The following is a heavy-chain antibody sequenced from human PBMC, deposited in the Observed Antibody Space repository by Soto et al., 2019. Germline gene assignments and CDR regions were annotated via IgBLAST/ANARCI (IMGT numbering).Heavy chain of an antibody. CDR3: AKDQDSFFRPXAGTDX. J-gene: IGHJ4*02. CDR1: GFTFNTFG. CDR2: ISGSGRST. Sequence: EVQVLESGGGLVQPGGSLRLSCAASGFTFNTFGMNWVRQAPGKGLEWVSAISGSGRSTYYADSVKGRFTISRDNSKNMVYLQMNSLRVDDTAVYYCAKDQDSFFRPXAGTDXWGQGTLVXVS. V-gene: IGHV3-23*01. D-gene: IGHD1-1*01.